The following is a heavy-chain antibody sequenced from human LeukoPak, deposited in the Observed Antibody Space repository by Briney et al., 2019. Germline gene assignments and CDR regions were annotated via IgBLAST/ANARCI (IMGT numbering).Heavy chain of an antibody. CDR3: ARTGSTVTMLYPFDH. CDR1: GGSITSYY. CDR2: IYNSGST. D-gene: IGHD4-17*01. Sequence: SETLSLTCTVSGGSITSYYWSWIRQPPGKGLEWIGYIYNSGSTNYNPSLKSRVSISVDTSKNQFSLKLSSVTAADTAVYYCARTGSTVTMLYPFDHWGQGTLVTVSS. V-gene: IGHV4-59*01. J-gene: IGHJ4*02.